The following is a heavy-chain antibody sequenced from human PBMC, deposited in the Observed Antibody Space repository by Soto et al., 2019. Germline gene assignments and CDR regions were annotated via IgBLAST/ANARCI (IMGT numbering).Heavy chain of an antibody. V-gene: IGHV4-39*01. CDR3: VSGYPWVGFDY. CDR2: IYYSGSA. Sequence: QLQLQESGPGLVKPSETLSLTCTVSGGSISSSDYYWGWIRQPPGKGLEWIGNIYYSGSASYNPSLKSRVTISVDPSKNQVSLKLSSVTAADTAVYLGVSGYPWVGFDYWGQGTLVTVSS. CDR1: GGSISSSDYY. D-gene: IGHD5-18*01. J-gene: IGHJ4*02.